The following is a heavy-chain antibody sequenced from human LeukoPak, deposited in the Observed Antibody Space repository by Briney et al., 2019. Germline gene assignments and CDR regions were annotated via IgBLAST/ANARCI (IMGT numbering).Heavy chain of an antibody. V-gene: IGHV4-38-2*02. CDR3: ARARRSWSSFDY. D-gene: IGHD6-13*01. J-gene: IGHJ4*02. CDR2: IYHRGTT. CDR1: GFYLSSGYY. Sequence: KSSETLSLTCSVSGFYLSSGYYWGWIRQPPGGGLQWIGSIYHRGTTYYNPSLKSRVSMSVDTSKNHFSLKLSSVTAADTAVYYCARARRSWSSFDYWGQGTLVTVSS.